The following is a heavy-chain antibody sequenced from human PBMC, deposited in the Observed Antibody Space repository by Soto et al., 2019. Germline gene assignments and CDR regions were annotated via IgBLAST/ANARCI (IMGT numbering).Heavy chain of an antibody. J-gene: IGHJ5*02. CDR1: GFTFSSYG. V-gene: IGHV3-33*01. CDR2: IWYDGSNK. CDR3: ARGSPVVVTGYNWFDP. D-gene: IGHD2-21*02. Sequence: PGGSLRLSCAASGFTFSSYGMHWVRQAPGKGLEWVAVIWYDGSNKYYADSVKGRFTISRDNSKNTLYLQMNSLRAEDTAVYYCARGSPVVVTGYNWFDPWGQGTLVTVSS.